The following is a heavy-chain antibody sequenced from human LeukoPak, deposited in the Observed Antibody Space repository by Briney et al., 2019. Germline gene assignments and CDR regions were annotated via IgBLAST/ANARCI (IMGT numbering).Heavy chain of an antibody. CDR2: ISDDGTNK. CDR3: VRGLWTAMGAGAY. D-gene: IGHD5-18*01. CDR1: GFNFGTYG. V-gene: IGHV3-30*03. Sequence: GGSLRLSCAASGFNFGTYGMHWVRQAPGKGLEWVTSISDDGTNKYYSDSVRGRFTISRDNSKSTLYLQMDSLRIEDTSMYYCVRGLWTAMGAGAYWGQGTLVAVSS. J-gene: IGHJ4*02.